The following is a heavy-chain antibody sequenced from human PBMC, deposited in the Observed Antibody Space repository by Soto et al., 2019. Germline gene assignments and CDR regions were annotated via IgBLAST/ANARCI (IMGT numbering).Heavy chain of an antibody. CDR2: IYDTGISGYTPST. CDR3: ARGEDAFFYYGLDV. V-gene: IGHV4-59*01. Sequence: SETLSLTCTVSGDSMNNFYWSWIRRPPGKGLEWIAYIYDTGISGYTPSTSYNPSLKSRVTMSVDTSKSQFSLKLTSVTAADTAVYYCARGEDAFFYYGLDVWGQGITVTVSS. J-gene: IGHJ6*02. CDR1: GDSMNNFY.